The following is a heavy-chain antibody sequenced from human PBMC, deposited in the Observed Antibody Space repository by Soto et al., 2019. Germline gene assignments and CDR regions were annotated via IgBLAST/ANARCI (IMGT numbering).Heavy chain of an antibody. CDR1: GDSVSSNSAA. CDR2: TYYRSKWYN. J-gene: IGHJ6*02. D-gene: IGHD6-6*01. CDR3: ARDFYSSSSYYYYYGMDV. Sequence: SQTLSLTCAISGDSVSSNSAAWNWIRQSPSRGLEWLGRTYYRSKWYNDYAVSVKSRITINPDTSKNQFSLQLNSVTPEDTAVYYCARDFYSSSSYYYYYGMDVWGQGTTVTVSS. V-gene: IGHV6-1*01.